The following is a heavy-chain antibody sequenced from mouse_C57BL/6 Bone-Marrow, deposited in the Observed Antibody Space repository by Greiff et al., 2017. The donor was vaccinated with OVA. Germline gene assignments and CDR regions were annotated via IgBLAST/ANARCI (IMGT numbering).Heavy chain of an antibody. CDR1: GFTFSSYN. J-gene: IGHJ4*01. D-gene: IGHD1-1*01. Sequence: EVLLVESGGGLVQPGGSLKLSCAASGFTFSSYNMSWVRQTPEKRLEWVAYISNGGGSTYYPDTVKGRFTISRDNAKNTLYLQMCSLKSEDTAMYYCASHCYGSSYDAMYFWGQGTAATVTS. V-gene: IGHV5-12-2*01. CDR3: ASHCYGSSYDAMYF. CDR2: ISNGGGST.